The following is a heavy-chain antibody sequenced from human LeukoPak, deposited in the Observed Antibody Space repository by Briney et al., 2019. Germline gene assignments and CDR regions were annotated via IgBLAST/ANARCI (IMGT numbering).Heavy chain of an antibody. V-gene: IGHV3-23*01. CDR1: GFTFTTYV. CDR3: VKGGWGDN. D-gene: IGHD3-10*01. J-gene: IGHJ4*02. Sequence: GGSLRLSCAAFGFTFTTYVMSWVRQAPEKGLDWVSTIIPSGDNTFHADSVKGRFTISRDNSKNTLYLQMNSLRVEDAAVYYCVKGGWGDNWGKGILVTVSS. CDR2: IIPSGDNT.